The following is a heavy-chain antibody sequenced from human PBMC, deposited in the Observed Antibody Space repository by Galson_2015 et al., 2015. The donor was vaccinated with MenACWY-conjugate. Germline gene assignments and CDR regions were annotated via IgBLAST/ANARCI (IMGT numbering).Heavy chain of an antibody. J-gene: IGHJ3*01. V-gene: IGHV3-7*03. D-gene: IGHD5-12*01. CDR3: AKVRWLRLNSDAYDV. CDR2: IKQDGVEK. Sequence: SLRLSCAASGFTFSTYWMNWVRQVPGKGLEWVANIKQDGVEKFYVDSVRGRFTISRDNAKNSLSLQINSLRAEDTAVYYCAKVRWLRLNSDAYDVWGQGTMVTVSS. CDR1: GFTFSTYW.